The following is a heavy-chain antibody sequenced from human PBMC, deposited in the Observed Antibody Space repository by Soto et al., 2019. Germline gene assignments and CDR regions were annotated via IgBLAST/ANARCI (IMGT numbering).Heavy chain of an antibody. Sequence: PSETLSLTCTVSGGSISSSSYYWGWIRQPPGKGLEWIGSIYYSGSTYYNPSLKSRVTISVDTSKNQFSLKLSSVTAADTAVYYCAGSTGWYWFDPWGQGTLVTVSS. J-gene: IGHJ5*02. CDR3: AGSTGWYWFDP. V-gene: IGHV4-39*01. CDR1: GGSISSSSYY. CDR2: IYYSGST. D-gene: IGHD6-19*01.